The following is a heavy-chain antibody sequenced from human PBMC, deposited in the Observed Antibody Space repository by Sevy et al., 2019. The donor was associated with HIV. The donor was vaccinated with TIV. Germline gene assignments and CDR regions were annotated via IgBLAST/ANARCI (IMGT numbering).Heavy chain of an antibody. Sequence: GESLKISCAASGFTFSSYAMSWVRQAPGKGLEWVSAISGRGGSTYYADSVKGRFTISRDNSKNTLYLQMNSLRAEDTAVYYCAKALLWFGEFADAFDIWGQGTMVTVSS. CDR1: GFTFSSYA. CDR3: AKALLWFGEFADAFDI. V-gene: IGHV3-23*01. J-gene: IGHJ3*02. D-gene: IGHD3-10*01. CDR2: ISGRGGST.